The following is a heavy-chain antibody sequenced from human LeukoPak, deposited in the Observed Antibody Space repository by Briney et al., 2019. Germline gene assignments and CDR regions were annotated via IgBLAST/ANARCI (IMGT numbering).Heavy chain of an antibody. CDR3: ARARDSRTPIDY. CDR2: IIPILGIA. D-gene: IGHD3-22*01. V-gene: IGHV1-69*04. CDR1: GGTFSSYA. Sequence: GASVKVSCKASGGTFSSYAISWVRQAPGQGLEWMGRIIPILGIANYAQKFQGRVTITADKSTSTAYMELSSLRSEDTAVYYCARARDSRTPIDYWGQGTLVTVSS. J-gene: IGHJ4*02.